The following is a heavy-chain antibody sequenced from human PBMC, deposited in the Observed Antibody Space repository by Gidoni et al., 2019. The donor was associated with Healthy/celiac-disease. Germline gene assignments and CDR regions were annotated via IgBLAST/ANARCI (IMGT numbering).Heavy chain of an antibody. CDR2: IYYSGST. Sequence: QVQLQESGPGLVKPSETLSLTCTVSGCSISSYYWSWIRQPPGKGLEWIGYIYYSGSTNDNPSLKSRVTISVDTSKNQFSLKLSSVTAADTAVYYCARDRSGWYYFDYWGQGTLVTVSS. CDR1: GCSISSYY. CDR3: ARDRSGWYYFDY. J-gene: IGHJ4*02. V-gene: IGHV4-59*01. D-gene: IGHD6-19*01.